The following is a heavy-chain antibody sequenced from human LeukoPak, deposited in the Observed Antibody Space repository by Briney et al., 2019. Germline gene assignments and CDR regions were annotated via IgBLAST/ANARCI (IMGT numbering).Heavy chain of an antibody. CDR2: ISGSGGST. D-gene: IGHD6-13*01. CDR3: AKDQTGYSSSWYGWAFDY. J-gene: IGHJ4*02. V-gene: IGHV3-23*01. CDR1: GFTFGSYA. Sequence: GGSLRLSCAASGFTFGSYAMSWVRQAPGKGLEWVSAISGSGGSTYYADSVKGRFTISRDNSKNTLYLQMNSLRAEDTAVYYCAKDQTGYSSSWYGWAFDYWGQGTLVTVSS.